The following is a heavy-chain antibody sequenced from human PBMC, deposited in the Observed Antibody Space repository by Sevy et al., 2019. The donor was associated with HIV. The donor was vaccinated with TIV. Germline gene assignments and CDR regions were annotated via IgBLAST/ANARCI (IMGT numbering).Heavy chain of an antibody. CDR3: ARDLQLRLGELSQGDYFDY. V-gene: IGHV1-46*01. D-gene: IGHD3-16*02. J-gene: IGHJ4*02. CDR1: GYTFTSYY. CDR2: INPSGGST. Sequence: ASVKVSCKASGYTFTSYYMHWVRQAPGQGLEWMGIINPSGGSTSYAQKLQGRVTMTRDTSTSTVYMELSSLRSEDTAVYYCARDLQLRLGELSQGDYFDYWGQGTLVTVSS.